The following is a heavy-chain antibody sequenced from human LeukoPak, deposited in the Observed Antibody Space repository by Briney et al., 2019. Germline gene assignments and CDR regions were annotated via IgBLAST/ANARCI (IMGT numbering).Heavy chain of an antibody. CDR2: ISYDGSNK. V-gene: IGHV3-30*04. J-gene: IGHJ6*03. D-gene: IGHD3-3*01. CDR1: GFTFSSYA. CDR3: ARDKYYDFWSGRGNYYFYYMDV. Sequence: GGSLRLSCAASGFTFSSYAMHWVRQAPGKGLEWVAVISYDGSNKYYADSVKGRFTISRDNSKNTLYPQMNSLRAEDTAVYYCARDKYYDFWSGRGNYYFYYMDVWGKGTTVTVSS.